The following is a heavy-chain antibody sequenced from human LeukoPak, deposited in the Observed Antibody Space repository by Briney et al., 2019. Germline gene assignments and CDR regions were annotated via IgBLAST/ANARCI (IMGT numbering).Heavy chain of an antibody. CDR3: AKDGQWFGELYHAEYFQH. D-gene: IGHD3-10*01. V-gene: IGHV3-30*18. CDR1: GFTFSSYG. CDR2: ISYDGSNK. J-gene: IGHJ1*01. Sequence: QPGRSLRLSCAASGFTFSSYGMHWVRQAPGKGLEWVAVISYDGSNKYYADSVKGRFTISRDNSKNTLYLQMNSLRAEDTAVYYCAKDGQWFGELYHAEYFQHWGQGTLVTVSS.